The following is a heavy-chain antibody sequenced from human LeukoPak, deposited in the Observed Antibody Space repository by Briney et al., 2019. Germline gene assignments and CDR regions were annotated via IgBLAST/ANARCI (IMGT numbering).Heavy chain of an antibody. Sequence: PGGSLRLSCAASGFTFSSYAMSWVRQAPGKGLEWVSSISNSGGRTFYTDSVKGRFTISRDNSKITLYLQMNSLRAEDTAVYYCAREFNIAVAGIYTGFDVWGQGTVVTVSA. CDR3: AREFNIAVAGIYTGFDV. V-gene: IGHV3-23*01. J-gene: IGHJ3*01. CDR2: ISNSGGRT. D-gene: IGHD6-19*01. CDR1: GFTFSSYA.